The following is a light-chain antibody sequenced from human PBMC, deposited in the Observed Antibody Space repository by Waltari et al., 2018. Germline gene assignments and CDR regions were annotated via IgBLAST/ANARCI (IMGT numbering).Light chain of an antibody. J-gene: IGKJ4*01. CDR1: ESVSNY. V-gene: IGKV3-11*01. CDR2: DTS. Sequence: EVVLTQSPVTLSLAAGERATLSCRASESVSNYLAWYQQKPGQSPRLLIFDTSKRVTGIPARFSGSGYGTDFTLTINNLEAEDFALYYCQQGSILPLTFGGGTKVEI. CDR3: QQGSILPLT.